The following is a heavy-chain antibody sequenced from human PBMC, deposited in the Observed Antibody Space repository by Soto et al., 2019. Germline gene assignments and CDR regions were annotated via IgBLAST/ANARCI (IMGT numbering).Heavy chain of an antibody. D-gene: IGHD3-22*01. CDR3: ARSLSPTDLNSSDSRESYNWFHT. J-gene: IGHJ5*01. V-gene: IGHV1-2*02. CDR1: GYTFTGYY. Sequence: ASVKVSCKASGYTFTGYYLHWVRQAPGQGLEWMGWINPKSGGTKYAQNFQGRVTMTRDTSISTAYMDMSRLRSDDTAVYYCARSLSPTDLNSSDSRESYNWFHTLGQGTLVTVSS. CDR2: INPKSGGT.